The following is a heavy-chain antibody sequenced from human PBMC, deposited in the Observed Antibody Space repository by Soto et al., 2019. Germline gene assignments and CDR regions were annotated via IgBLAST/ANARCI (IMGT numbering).Heavy chain of an antibody. J-gene: IGHJ4*02. CDR2: IYYSGST. V-gene: IGHV4-39*01. Sequence: SETLSLTCTVSGGSISSSSYYWGWIRQPPGKGLEWIGSIYYSGSTYYNPSLKSRVTISVDTSKNQFSLKLSSVTAADTAVYYRARQDILTGYFNWGQGTLVTVSS. CDR3: ARQDILTGYFN. D-gene: IGHD3-9*01. CDR1: GGSISSSSYY.